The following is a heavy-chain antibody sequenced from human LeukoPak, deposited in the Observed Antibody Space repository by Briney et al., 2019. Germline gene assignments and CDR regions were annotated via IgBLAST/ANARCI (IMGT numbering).Heavy chain of an antibody. D-gene: IGHD5-24*01. CDR3: ASVYKHGMDV. V-gene: IGHV1-46*01. Sequence: ASVKVSCKASGYTVTSYYMHWVRQAPGQGLEWMAILNPSGGSSNYAQKFQGRATLTRATSTGAVYMELSSLRSEDTAVYYCASVYKHGMDVWGQGTTVIVSS. CDR1: GYTVTSYY. J-gene: IGHJ6*02. CDR2: LNPSGGSS.